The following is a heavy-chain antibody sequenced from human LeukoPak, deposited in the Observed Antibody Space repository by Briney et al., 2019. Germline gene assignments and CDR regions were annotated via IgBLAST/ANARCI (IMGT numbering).Heavy chain of an antibody. CDR1: GFTFSSYW. V-gene: IGHV3-74*01. CDR3: ARDFIKGAPDPLDI. J-gene: IGHJ3*02. CDR2: INSDGSST. D-gene: IGHD3-10*01. Sequence: GGSLRLSCAASGFTFSSYWMHWVRQAPGKGLVWVSRINSDGSSTSYADSVKGRFTISRDSSRNTLYLQMNSLRPEDTAVYYCARDFIKGAPDPLDIWGQRTMVTLSS.